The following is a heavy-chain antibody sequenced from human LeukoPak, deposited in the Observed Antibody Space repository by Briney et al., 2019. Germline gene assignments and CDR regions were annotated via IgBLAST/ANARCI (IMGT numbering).Heavy chain of an antibody. V-gene: IGHV3-11*01. J-gene: IGHJ4*02. CDR1: GFTFSDSY. CDR2: ISSSGTPI. D-gene: IGHD1-26*01. CDR3: ATLFGGTYGVVY. Sequence: GGSLRLSCAASGFTFSDSYMSWIRQAPGKGLEWVSHISSSGTPIYYADSVKGRFSLSRDNAKNSLYLQMNSLRAEDTAVYYCATLFGGTYGVVYWGQGTLVTVSS.